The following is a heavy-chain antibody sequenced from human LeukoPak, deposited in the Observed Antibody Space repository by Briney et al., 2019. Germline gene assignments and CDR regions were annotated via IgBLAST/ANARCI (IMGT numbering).Heavy chain of an antibody. J-gene: IGHJ4*02. CDR1: GGSISSSSYY. Sequence: PSETLSLTCTVSGGSISSSSYYWGWIRQPPGKGLEWIGSIYYSGSTYYNPSLKSRVTISVDTSKNHFSLKLSSVTAADTAVYYCARQAPTSSSWYVAAQRGRYYFDYWGQGTLVTVSS. CDR2: IYYSGST. CDR3: ARQAPTSSSWYVAAQRGRYYFDY. V-gene: IGHV4-39*01. D-gene: IGHD6-13*01.